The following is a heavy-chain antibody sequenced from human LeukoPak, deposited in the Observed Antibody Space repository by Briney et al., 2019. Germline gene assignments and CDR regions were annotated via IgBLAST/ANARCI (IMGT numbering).Heavy chain of an antibody. CDR2: ISLTGLT. Sequence: SGTLSLTCGVSGGSISNTNWWSWVRPHPGQGLECIGEISLTGLTHYNPSLESRVTVSLDKSKNQLSLNLTSVTAADTAVYYCSRENGAFSPFGYWGQGTLVTVLS. V-gene: IGHV4-4*02. D-gene: IGHD2-8*01. CDR3: SRENGAFSPFGY. CDR1: GGSISNTNW. J-gene: IGHJ4*02.